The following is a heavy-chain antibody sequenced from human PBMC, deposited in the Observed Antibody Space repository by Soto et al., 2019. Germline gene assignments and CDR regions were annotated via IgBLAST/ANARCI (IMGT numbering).Heavy chain of an antibody. CDR3: ARETWTEMATILGFQASNYYGMDV. CDR2: TYYRSKWYN. CDR1: GDSVSSNSAA. Sequence: SQTLSLTCAISGDSVSSNSAAWNWIRQSPSRGLEWLGRTYYRSKWYNDYAVSVKSRITINPDTSKNQFSLKLSSVTAADTAVYYCARETWTEMATILGFQASNYYGMDVWGQGTTVTVSS. J-gene: IGHJ6*02. D-gene: IGHD5-12*01. V-gene: IGHV6-1*01.